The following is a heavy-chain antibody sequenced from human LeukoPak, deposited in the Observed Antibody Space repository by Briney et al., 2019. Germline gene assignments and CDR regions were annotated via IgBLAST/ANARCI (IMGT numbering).Heavy chain of an antibody. D-gene: IGHD3-9*01. V-gene: IGHV3-9*01. CDR1: GFTFDDYA. Sequence: TGGSLRLSCAASGFTFDDYAMHWVRQAPGKGLEWVSGISWNSGSIGYADSVKGRFTISRDNAKNSLYLQMNSLRAEDTALYYCAKGSSDILTGYRAHYGMDVWGQGTTVTVSS. J-gene: IGHJ6*02. CDR2: ISWNSGSI. CDR3: AKGSSDILTGYRAHYGMDV.